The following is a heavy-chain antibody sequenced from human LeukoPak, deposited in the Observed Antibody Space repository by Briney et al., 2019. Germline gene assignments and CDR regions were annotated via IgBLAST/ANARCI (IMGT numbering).Heavy chain of an antibody. CDR3: ARTPAQGRVGATYFDY. J-gene: IGHJ4*02. CDR1: GFSFSTYS. V-gene: IGHV3-48*02. CDR2: ISSSSSTI. Sequence: GGSLRLSCTPSGFSFSTYSMNCVRQAPGKGLEWVSYISSSSSTIYYADSVKGRFTISRDNAKNSLYLQMNSLRDEDTAVYYCARTPAQGRVGATYFDYWGQGTLVTVSS. D-gene: IGHD1-26*01.